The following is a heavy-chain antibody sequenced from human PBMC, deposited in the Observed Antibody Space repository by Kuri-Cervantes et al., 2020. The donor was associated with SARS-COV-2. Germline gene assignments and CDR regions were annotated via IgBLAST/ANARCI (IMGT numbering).Heavy chain of an antibody. CDR3: AREEGGELGEAFDY. J-gene: IGHJ4*02. D-gene: IGHD7-27*01. V-gene: IGHV3-21*01. CDR2: IDSSSYYI. CDR1: GFTFSGYS. Sequence: ETLSLTCAASGFTFSGYSMNWIRQAPGKGLEWVASIDSSSYYIYHADSVKGRLTISRDNAKTSLYLQMNSLKPEDTAAYYCAREEGGELGEAFDYWGQGALVTVSS.